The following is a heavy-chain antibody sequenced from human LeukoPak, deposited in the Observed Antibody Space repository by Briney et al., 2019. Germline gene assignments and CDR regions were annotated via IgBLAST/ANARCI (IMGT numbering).Heavy chain of an antibody. D-gene: IGHD5-18*01. CDR3: ARGSSRLSGYSTR. CDR2: IYYTGST. CDR1: GGFISSYY. V-gene: IGHV4-59*01. Sequence: SETLSLTCTVSGGFISSYYWSWIRQPPGKGLEWIGYIYYTGSTNYNPSLKSRVSISVDTSKNQFSLNVSSVTAADTAVYYCARGSSRLSGYSTRWGQGTLVTVSS. J-gene: IGHJ1*01.